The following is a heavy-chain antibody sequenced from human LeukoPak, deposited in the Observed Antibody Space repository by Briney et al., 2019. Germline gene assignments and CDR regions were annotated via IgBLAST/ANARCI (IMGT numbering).Heavy chain of an antibody. J-gene: IGHJ2*01. D-gene: IGHD6-13*01. Sequence: SGTLSLTCAVSGGSIISGGYSWSWIRQPPGKGLEWIGYISHSGSTYYHPSLKSRVTISVDRSKNQFSLKLISVTAADTAVYYCARYSSTWPYWYLDLWGRGTLVTVSS. CDR3: ARYSSTWPYWYLDL. CDR2: ISHSGST. CDR1: GGSIISGGYS. V-gene: IGHV4-30-2*01.